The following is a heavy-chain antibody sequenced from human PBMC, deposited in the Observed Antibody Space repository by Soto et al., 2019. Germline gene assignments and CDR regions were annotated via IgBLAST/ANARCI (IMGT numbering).Heavy chain of an antibody. CDR1: GGSFSGYY. Sequence: SETLSLTCAVYGGSFSGYYWSWIRQPPGKGLEWIGEINHSGSTNYIPSLKSRVTISVDTSKNQFSLKLSSVTAADTAVYYCARFVVVVSYGMDVWGQGTTVTVSS. D-gene: IGHD2-15*01. CDR2: INHSGST. CDR3: ARFVVVVSYGMDV. J-gene: IGHJ6*02. V-gene: IGHV4-34*01.